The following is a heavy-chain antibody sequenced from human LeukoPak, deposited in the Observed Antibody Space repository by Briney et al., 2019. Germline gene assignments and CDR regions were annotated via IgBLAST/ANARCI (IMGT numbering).Heavy chain of an antibody. V-gene: IGHV4-59*01. CDR1: AGSIRSYY. Sequence: SETLSLTCTVSAGSIRSYYWSWIRQPPGKGLELIGYIFNSGSTNYNPSLKSRVTMSLDTSKSQFSLRLNSVTAADTAVYYCARGQKYRNGYTVTELGSGYFAYWGQGTLVTVSS. CDR3: ARGQKYRNGYTVTELGSGYFAY. CDR2: IFNSGST. J-gene: IGHJ4*02. D-gene: IGHD5-18*01.